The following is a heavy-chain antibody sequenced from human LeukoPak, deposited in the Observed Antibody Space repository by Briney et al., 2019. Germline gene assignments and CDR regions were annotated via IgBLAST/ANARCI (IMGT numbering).Heavy chain of an antibody. V-gene: IGHV3-33*01. CDR2: IAYDGSRA. D-gene: IGHD1-14*01. CDR3: TRYNNDHFDY. Sequence: QPGRSLRLSCAGSGFTFGGYGMHWFRQTPGKGLEWVAVIAYDGSRAFYADSVKGRFTISRDNSKNTMSVQMDDLRAEDTAVYYCTRYNNDHFDYWGQGTLVTFSS. J-gene: IGHJ4*02. CDR1: GFTFGGYG.